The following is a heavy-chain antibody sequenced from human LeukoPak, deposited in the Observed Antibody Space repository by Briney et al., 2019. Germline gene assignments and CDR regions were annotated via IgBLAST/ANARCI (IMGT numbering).Heavy chain of an antibody. Sequence: ASVKVSCTASGYTFTSYDINWVRQATGQGLEWMGWMNPNSGGTNYAQKFQGRVTMTRDTSISTAYMELSRLRSDDTAVYYCARITTVGAIVDYWGQGTLVTVSS. CDR3: ARITTVGAIVDY. V-gene: IGHV1-2*02. CDR2: MNPNSGGT. D-gene: IGHD1-26*01. CDR1: GYTFTSYD. J-gene: IGHJ4*02.